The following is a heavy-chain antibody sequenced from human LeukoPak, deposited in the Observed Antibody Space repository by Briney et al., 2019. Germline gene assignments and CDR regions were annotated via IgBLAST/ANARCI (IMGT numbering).Heavy chain of an antibody. CDR2: MYASGTT. V-gene: IGHV4-4*07. CDR3: ARESGGYRPLDY. CDR1: GGSISSNY. Sequence: SETLSLTCTVSGGSISSNYWTWIRQPAGKGLEWIGRMYASGTTNYNPSLKSGVTMSVDTSKNQFSLKLSSVTAADTAMNYCARESGGYRPLDYWGQGTPVTVSS. J-gene: IGHJ4*02. D-gene: IGHD1-26*01.